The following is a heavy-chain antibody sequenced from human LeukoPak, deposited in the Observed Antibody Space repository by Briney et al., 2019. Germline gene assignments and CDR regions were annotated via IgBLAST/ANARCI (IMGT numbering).Heavy chain of an antibody. D-gene: IGHD6-6*01. V-gene: IGHV3-33*06. J-gene: IGHJ6*03. CDR2: IWYDGNNK. Sequence: PGRSLRLSCAASGFTFSNYGMHWVRQAPGKGLEWVAVIWYDGNNKYYADSVKGRFTISRDNSKNTLYLQMNSLRAEDTAVYYCAKGPRMAARPPYYYYYYMDVWGKGTTVTVSS. CDR1: GFTFSNYG. CDR3: AKGPRMAARPPYYYYYYMDV.